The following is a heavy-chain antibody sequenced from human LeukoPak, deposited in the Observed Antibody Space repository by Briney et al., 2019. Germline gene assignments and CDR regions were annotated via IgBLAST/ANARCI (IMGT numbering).Heavy chain of an antibody. Sequence: GGSLRLSCAASGFTFNKYAMSWVRQAPGEGLEWVSSITGSGGSTYYADSVKGRFTISRDNAKNSLYLQMNSLRAEDTAVYYCARGNYVGGYYFDYWGQGTLVTVSS. D-gene: IGHD3-16*01. J-gene: IGHJ4*02. V-gene: IGHV3-23*01. CDR3: ARGNYVGGYYFDY. CDR2: ITGSGGST. CDR1: GFTFNKYA.